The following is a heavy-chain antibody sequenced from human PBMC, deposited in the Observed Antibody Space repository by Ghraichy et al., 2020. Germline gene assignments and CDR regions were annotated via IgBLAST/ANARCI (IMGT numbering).Heavy chain of an antibody. Sequence: SETLSLTCTVSGGSTSSRSYYWGWIRQPPGKGLEWIGSIYHSGSTYYNPSLKSRVTISVDTSKNQFSLKLSSVTAADRAVYYCASGTAYYYYGMDVWGQGTTVTVSS. CDR2: IYHSGST. J-gene: IGHJ6*02. D-gene: IGHD1-26*01. V-gene: IGHV4-39*01. CDR3: ASGTAYYYYGMDV. CDR1: GGSTSSRSYY.